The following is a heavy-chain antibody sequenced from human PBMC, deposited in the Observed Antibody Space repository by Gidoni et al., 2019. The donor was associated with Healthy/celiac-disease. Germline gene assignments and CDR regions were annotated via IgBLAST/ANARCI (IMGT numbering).Heavy chain of an antibody. J-gene: IGHJ6*02. CDR1: GFTFTSYS. V-gene: IGHV3-30-3*01. CDR3: ARDAVVTANYYYYYGMDV. Sequence: QVQLVESGGGVVQPGRSLRLPCSASGFTFTSYSMHGVRQAPGKGLEWVAVITYDGSNKYYADSVKGRFTITRDKSKNTLYLQMNSLRAEDTAVYYCARDAVVTANYYYYYGMDVWGQGTTVTVSS. CDR2: ITYDGSNK. D-gene: IGHD2-21*02.